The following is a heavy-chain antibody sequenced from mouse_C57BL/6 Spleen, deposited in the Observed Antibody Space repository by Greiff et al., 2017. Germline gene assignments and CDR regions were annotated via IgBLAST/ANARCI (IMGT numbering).Heavy chain of an antibody. V-gene: IGHV1-15*01. CDR2: IDPETGGT. J-gene: IGHJ2*01. CDR1: GYTFTDYE. Sequence: QVQLQQSGAELVRPGASVTLSCKASGYTFTDYEMHWVKQTPVHGLEWIGAIDPETGGTAYNQKFKGKAILTADKSSSTAYMELRSLTSEDSAVYYCTKEVSYYSNYYCFDYWGQGTTLTVSS. CDR3: TKEVSYYSNYYCFDY. D-gene: IGHD2-5*01.